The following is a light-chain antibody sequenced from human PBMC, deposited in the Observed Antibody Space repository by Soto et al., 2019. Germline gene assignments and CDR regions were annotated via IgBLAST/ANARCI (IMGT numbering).Light chain of an antibody. V-gene: IGKV3-20*01. CDR2: AAS. CDR3: HHYSSSPYT. J-gene: IGKJ2*01. CDR1: QSVSSSY. Sequence: EIVLTQSPGTLSLSPGERATLSCRASQSVSSSYLAWYQQKPGQAPRLLIYAASSRATGIPDRFSGSGSGTDFPLTISRLEPEDFAVYYCHHYSSSPYTFGQGTKLEIK.